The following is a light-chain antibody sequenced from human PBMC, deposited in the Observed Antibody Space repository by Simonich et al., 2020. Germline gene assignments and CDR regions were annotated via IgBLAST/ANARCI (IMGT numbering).Light chain of an antibody. CDR1: SSDVGGYNY. CDR2: DVS. Sequence: QSALTQPVSVSGSPGQSITISCTGTSSDVGGYNYVSWYQQHPGKAPTLMIYDVSKRTSGVSNRFSGSKSGNTASLTISGLQAEDEADYYCSSYTSSSTFDWVFGGGTKLTVL. V-gene: IGLV2-14*01. J-gene: IGLJ3*02. CDR3: SSYTSSSTFDWV.